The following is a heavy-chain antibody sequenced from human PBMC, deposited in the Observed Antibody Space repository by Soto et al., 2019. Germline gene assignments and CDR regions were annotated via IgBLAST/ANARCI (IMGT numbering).Heavy chain of an antibody. Sequence: SETLSLTCTVSGGSISSGDYYCICIRQPPWNGLEWIGYIYYSGSTYYNPSLKSRVTISVDTSKNQFSLKLSSVTAADTAVYYCARVWSYCSSTSCYYYFDYWGQGTLVTVSS. CDR2: IYYSGST. CDR3: ARVWSYCSSTSCYYYFDY. J-gene: IGHJ4*02. CDR1: GGSISSGDYY. V-gene: IGHV4-30-4*01. D-gene: IGHD2-2*01.